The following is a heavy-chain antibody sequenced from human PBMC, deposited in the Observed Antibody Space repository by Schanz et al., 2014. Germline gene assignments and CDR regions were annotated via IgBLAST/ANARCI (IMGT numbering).Heavy chain of an antibody. D-gene: IGHD2-15*01. CDR2: INYSGSA. J-gene: IGHJ6*02. CDR3: ARGGRYCSGGGCHYPYNYYGMDV. V-gene: IGHV4-34*01. Sequence: VQLQQWGAGRLRPAETLSLTCAVYGGSVSGYFWTWIRQSPRKGLEWIGEINYSGSAHYNPSLTSRLTISMDASKSQLSLKMKSVSAADTAVYYCARGGRYCSGGGCHYPYNYYGMDVGGQGTTXTVSS. CDR1: GGSVSGYF.